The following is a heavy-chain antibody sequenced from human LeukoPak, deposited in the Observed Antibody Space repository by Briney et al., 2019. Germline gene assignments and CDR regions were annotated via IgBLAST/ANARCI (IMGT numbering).Heavy chain of an antibody. V-gene: IGHV4-59*08. CDR1: RDSIRSYY. Sequence: SETLSLTCIVSRDSIRSYYWSWIRQPPEKGLEWIGNIYNSGSTKYNPSLKTRVTISLDTSINQFSLKLNSVTAADTAVYYCARQNYDGYFDYWGQGTLVTVSS. J-gene: IGHJ4*02. CDR2: IYNSGST. D-gene: IGHD3-3*01. CDR3: ARQNYDGYFDY.